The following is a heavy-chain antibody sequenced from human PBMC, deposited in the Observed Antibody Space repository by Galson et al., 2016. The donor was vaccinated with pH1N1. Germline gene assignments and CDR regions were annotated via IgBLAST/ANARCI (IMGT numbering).Heavy chain of an antibody. CDR2: ISYNGHDQ. CDR3: AREDWSYADTYYNGLDV. J-gene: IGHJ6*02. Sequence: SLRLSCAASGFSFGTYAMHWVRQAPGKGLEWVAFISYNGHDQSYADSLKGRFIISRDNSKNTLYLQLNSLRTEDTAVFYCAREDWSYADTYYNGLDVWGQGTTVTVSS. CDR1: GFSFGTYA. V-gene: IGHV3-30-3*01. D-gene: IGHD3-16*01.